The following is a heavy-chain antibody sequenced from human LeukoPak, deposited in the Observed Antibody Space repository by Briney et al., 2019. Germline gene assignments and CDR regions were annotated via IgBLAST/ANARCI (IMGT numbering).Heavy chain of an antibody. CDR1: GFTFSSYA. D-gene: IGHD4-11*01. V-gene: IGHV3-23*01. Sequence: GGSLRLSCAASGFTFSSYAMSWVRQAPGKGLEWVSAISGSGGSTYYADSVKGRFAISRDNSKNTLYLQMNSLRAEDTAVYYCAKSYSNYAYYYYYMDVWGKGTTVTVSS. CDR2: ISGSGGST. CDR3: AKSYSNYAYYYYYMDV. J-gene: IGHJ6*03.